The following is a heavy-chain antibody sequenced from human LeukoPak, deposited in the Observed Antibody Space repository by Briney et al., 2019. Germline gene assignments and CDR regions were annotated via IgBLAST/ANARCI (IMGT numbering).Heavy chain of an antibody. J-gene: IGHJ4*02. CDR3: AKDRGPMVRGVTFDY. CDR2: ISSSSSYI. D-gene: IGHD3-10*01. Sequence: GGSLRLSCAASGFTLSSYSMNWVRQAPGKGLEWVSSISSSSSYIYYADSVKGRFTISRDNAKNSLYLQMNSLRAEDTALYYCAKDRGPMVRGVTFDYWGQGTLVTVSS. CDR1: GFTLSSYS. V-gene: IGHV3-21*04.